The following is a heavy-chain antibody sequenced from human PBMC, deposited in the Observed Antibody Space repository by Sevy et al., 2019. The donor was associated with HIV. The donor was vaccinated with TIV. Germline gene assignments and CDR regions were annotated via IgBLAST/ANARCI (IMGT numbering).Heavy chain of an antibody. V-gene: IGHV1-69*13. D-gene: IGHD3-9*01. Sequence: ASVKVSCKASGGSFSFYGISWVRQAPGQGLEWMAGIIPILGTTKYAQKFQGRVTITADESTSTAYMVLTSLRSEDTAVYYCARGGPDDILTHYGMDVWGQGTTVTVSS. CDR2: IIPILGTT. J-gene: IGHJ6*02. CDR3: ARGGPDDILTHYGMDV. CDR1: GGSFSFYG.